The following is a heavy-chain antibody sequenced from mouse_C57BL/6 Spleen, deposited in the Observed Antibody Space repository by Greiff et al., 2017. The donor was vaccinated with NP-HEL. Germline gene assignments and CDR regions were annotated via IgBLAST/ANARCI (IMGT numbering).Heavy chain of an antibody. D-gene: IGHD6-1*01. J-gene: IGHJ2*01. CDR2: ISDGGSYT. V-gene: IGHV5-4*03. CDR1: GFTFSSYA. CDR3: ARGGQYYFDY. Sequence: DVKLVESGGGLVKPGGSLKLSCAASGFTFSSYAMSWVRQTPEKRLEWVATISDGGSYTYYPDNVKGRFTISRDNAKNNLYLQMSHLKSEDTAMYYCARGGQYYFDYWGQGTTLTVSS.